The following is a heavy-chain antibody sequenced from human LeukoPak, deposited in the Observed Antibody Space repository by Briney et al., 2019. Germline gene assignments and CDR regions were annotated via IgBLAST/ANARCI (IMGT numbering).Heavy chain of an antibody. V-gene: IGHV3-23*01. CDR2: INVGGDKT. Sequence: GGSLRLSCEASGFTFRTYAMSWVRQAPGKGLEWVSAINVGGDKTYYADSVRGRFTISRDNSKKTLYLQMNSLRAEDTAVYYCAKGKVNHDGAFDTWGQGTLVTVSS. D-gene: IGHD2-21*01. CDR3: AKGKVNHDGAFDT. J-gene: IGHJ3*02. CDR1: GFTFRTYA.